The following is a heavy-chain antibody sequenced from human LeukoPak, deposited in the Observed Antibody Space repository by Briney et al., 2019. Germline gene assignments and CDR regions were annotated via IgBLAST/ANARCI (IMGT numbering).Heavy chain of an antibody. CDR3: AKDDAYLQYAD. D-gene: IGHD5-24*01. CDR2: ISYDGFNK. CDR1: GFTFSSYG. J-gene: IGHJ6*04. Sequence: GGSLRLSCAASGFTFSSYGMHWVRQAPGKGLECVAVISYDGFNKYYADSVKGRLTISRDNSKNTLYLQMNSLRAEDTAIYYCAKDDAYLQYADWGKGTTVTVSS. V-gene: IGHV3-30*18.